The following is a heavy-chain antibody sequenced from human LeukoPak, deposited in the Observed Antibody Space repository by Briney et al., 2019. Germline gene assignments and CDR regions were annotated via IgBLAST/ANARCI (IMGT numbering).Heavy chain of an antibody. J-gene: IGHJ6*02. CDR1: GGSFSGYY. V-gene: IGHV4-34*01. CDR2: INHSGST. CDR3: ARVGRSRNYYYYYGMDV. Sequence: SETLSLTCAVYGGSFSGYYWSWIRQPPGKGLEWIGEINHSGSTNYNPSLKSRVTISVDTSKNQFSLKLSSVTAADTAMYYCARVGRSRNYYYYYGMDVWGQGTTVTVSS. D-gene: IGHD2-2*01.